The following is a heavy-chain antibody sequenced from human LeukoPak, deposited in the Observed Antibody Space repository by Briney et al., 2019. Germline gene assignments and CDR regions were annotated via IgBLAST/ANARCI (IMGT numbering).Heavy chain of an antibody. D-gene: IGHD4-23*01. CDR2: ISGSGAST. CDR3: ARARGATVVSMYFDY. CDR1: GFTFSSFA. J-gene: IGHJ4*02. Sequence: GGSLRLSYAASGFTFSSFAMTWVRQAPGKGLEWVSAISGSGASTYYADSVKGRFTISRDNVKNSLYLQMNSLRDEDTAVYYCARARGATVVSMYFDYWGQGTPVTVSS. V-gene: IGHV3-23*01.